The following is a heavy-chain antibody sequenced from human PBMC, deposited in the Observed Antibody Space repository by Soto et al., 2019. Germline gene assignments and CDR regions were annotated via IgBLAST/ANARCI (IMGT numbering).Heavy chain of an antibody. CDR3: EAPIFYYGMAV. CDR2: IYPGDSDT. V-gene: IGHV5-51*01. Sequence: GESLKISCKGSGYTFTNYWIGWVRQMPGKGLEWMGIIYPGDSDTKYNPSFQGQVTISADKSITTTYLRWTSLKASDTAIYYCEAPIFYYGMAVWGQGTTVTVSS. J-gene: IGHJ6*02. CDR1: GYTFTNYW. D-gene: IGHD3-10*01.